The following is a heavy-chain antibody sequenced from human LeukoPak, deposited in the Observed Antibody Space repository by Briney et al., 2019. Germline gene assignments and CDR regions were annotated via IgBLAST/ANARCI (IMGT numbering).Heavy chain of an antibody. D-gene: IGHD6-13*01. J-gene: IGHJ4*02. CDR3: ARPGIAAAVFDY. V-gene: IGHV5-51*01. Sequence: NLGESLKISCKGSGYSFTTNWIGWVRPMPGKGLEWMGIIYPRDSDTRYSPSFKGQVTISADKSISTAYLQWSSLKASDTAMYYCARPGIAAAVFDYWGQGTLVTVSS. CDR1: GYSFTTNW. CDR2: IYPRDSDT.